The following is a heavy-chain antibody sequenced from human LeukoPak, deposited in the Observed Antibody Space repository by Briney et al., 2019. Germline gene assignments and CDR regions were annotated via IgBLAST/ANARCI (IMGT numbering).Heavy chain of an antibody. V-gene: IGHV3-21*01. CDR2: ISSSSSYI. CDR3: ARDSLYYFDY. Sequence: GGSLRLPCAASGFTFSGYSMNWVRQAPGKGLEWVSSISSSSSYIYYADSVRGRFTISRDNAKNSLYLQMNSLRAEDTAVYYCARDSLYYFDYWGQGTLVTVSS. J-gene: IGHJ4*02. D-gene: IGHD3-10*01. CDR1: GFTFSGYS.